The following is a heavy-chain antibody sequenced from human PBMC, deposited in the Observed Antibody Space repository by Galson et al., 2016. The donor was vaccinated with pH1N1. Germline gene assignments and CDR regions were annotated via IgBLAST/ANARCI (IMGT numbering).Heavy chain of an antibody. J-gene: IGHJ1*01. CDR1: GSNSDYN. CDR2: ITSGSFHI. Sequence: SLRLSCAASGSNSDYNMNWVRLAPGKGLEWVSSITSGSFHIYYADSVKGRFTISRDNAKNSLYLQMNSLRAEDTAVYYCARAIGAGDCYWGQGTLVTVSS. CDR3: ARAIGAGDCY. V-gene: IGHV3-21*01. D-gene: IGHD6-13*01.